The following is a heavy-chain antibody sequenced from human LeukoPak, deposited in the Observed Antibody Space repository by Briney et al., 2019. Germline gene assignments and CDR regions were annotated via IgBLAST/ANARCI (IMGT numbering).Heavy chain of an antibody. Sequence: GASVKVSCKASGGTFSSYAISWVRQAPGQGLEWMGRIIPILGIANYAQKFQGRVTITAGKSTSTAYMELSSLRSEDTAVYYCARSTVTTRGHPGDYWGQGTLVTVSS. CDR3: ARSTVTTRGHPGDY. CDR2: IIPILGIA. CDR1: GGTFSSYA. D-gene: IGHD4-17*01. V-gene: IGHV1-69*04. J-gene: IGHJ4*02.